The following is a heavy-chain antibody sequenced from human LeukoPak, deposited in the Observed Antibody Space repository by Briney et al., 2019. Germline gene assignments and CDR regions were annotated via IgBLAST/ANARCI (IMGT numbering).Heavy chain of an antibody. CDR3: ARANFLYCSSSTCLFDY. D-gene: IGHD2-2*01. CDR2: INPNDGDT. CDR1: GYTFTDYY. Sequence: ASVKVSCTASGYTFTDYYMHWVRQAPGQGFEWMGWINPNDGDTNYAQKFQGRVTMTRDTSISTAHMEVSRPRSDDTAVYYCARANFLYCSSSTCLFDYWGQGTLVTVSS. V-gene: IGHV1-2*02. J-gene: IGHJ4*02.